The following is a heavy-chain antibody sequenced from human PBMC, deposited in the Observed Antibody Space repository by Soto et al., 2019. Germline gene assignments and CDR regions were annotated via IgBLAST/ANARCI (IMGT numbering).Heavy chain of an antibody. CDR3: ASTVADYYYYYGMDV. Sequence: GGSLRLSCAASGFTFSSYAMSWVRQAPGKGLEWVSYISSSSSYTNYADSVKGRFTISRDNAKNSLYLQMNSLRAEDTAVYYCASTVADYYYYYGMDVWGQGTTVTVSS. J-gene: IGHJ6*02. D-gene: IGHD6-19*01. CDR2: ISSSSSYT. CDR1: GFTFSSYA. V-gene: IGHV3-21*05.